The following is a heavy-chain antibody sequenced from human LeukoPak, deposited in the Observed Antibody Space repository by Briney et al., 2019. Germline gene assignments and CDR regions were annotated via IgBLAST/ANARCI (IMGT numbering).Heavy chain of an antibody. Sequence: GGSLRLSCAASGFTFSDYYISWIRQAPGKGLEWVSYISSSGSTIYYADSVKGRFTISRDNVKTSLYLQMNSLRAEDTAVYYCARDGRGALITMVRGVLRSDPFDIWGQGTMVTVSS. D-gene: IGHD3-10*01. J-gene: IGHJ3*02. CDR3: ARDGRGALITMVRGVLRSDPFDI. CDR1: GFTFSDYY. V-gene: IGHV3-11*01. CDR2: ISSSGSTI.